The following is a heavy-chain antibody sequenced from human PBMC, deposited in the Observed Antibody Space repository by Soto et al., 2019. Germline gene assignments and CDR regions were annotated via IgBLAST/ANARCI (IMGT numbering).Heavy chain of an antibody. J-gene: IGHJ4*02. CDR1: GVTFGSDA. V-gene: IGHV1-69*01. CDR3: ANIRWTISLQEEGAI. D-gene: IGHD2-15*01. CDR2: VLPIFGTP. Sequence: QVQLVQSGAEVKKPGSSVTVSCKSSGVTFGSDAISWVRQAPGQGREWMGGVLPIFGTPHYAQKFHGRVPITADLPTSTAYLELRSLKSADTSVYYCANIRWTISLQEEGAIWGQGTLVTVSS.